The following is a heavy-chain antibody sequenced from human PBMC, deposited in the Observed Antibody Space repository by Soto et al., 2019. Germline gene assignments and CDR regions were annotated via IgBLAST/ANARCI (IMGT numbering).Heavy chain of an antibody. V-gene: IGHV3-23*01. CDR3: VRKIVGTTTSGAYWYFDV. CDR1: GFTFSSFA. J-gene: IGHJ2*01. CDR2: VSGGGDAT. D-gene: IGHD1-26*01. Sequence: EVQLLESGGGLVQPGGSLRLSCAASGFTFSSFAMNWVRQAPGKGLEWVSGVSGGGDATVYADSVKGGFTISRVQHKNTLYLQRNSLRAEDTSVYYCVRKIVGTTTSGAYWYFDVWGRGTLVTVSS.